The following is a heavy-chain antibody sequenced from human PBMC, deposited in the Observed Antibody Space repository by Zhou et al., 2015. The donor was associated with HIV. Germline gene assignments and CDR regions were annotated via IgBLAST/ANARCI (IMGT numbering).Heavy chain of an antibody. V-gene: IGHV1-69*01. CDR2: IIPTFSVA. J-gene: IGHJ4*02. CDR3: ARGGYDILTGYYNAGVNDY. Sequence: QVHLVQSGAEVKKPGSSVKVSCKASGGSFGTYSVAWLRQAAGQGLEWVGGIIPTFSVANYAHKFQGRVTITADGSSGTAYMELRSLKSDDTAVYYCARGGYDILTGYYNAGVNDYWGQGTLVTVSS. CDR1: GGSFGTYS. D-gene: IGHD3-9*01.